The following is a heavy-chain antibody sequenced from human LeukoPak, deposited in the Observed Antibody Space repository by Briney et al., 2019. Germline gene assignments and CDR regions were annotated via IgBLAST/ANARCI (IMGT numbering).Heavy chain of an antibody. CDR2: ISSSSSYI. CDR3: VKRVRYGLGSYYFDY. Sequence: GGSLRLSCAASGFTFSSYSMNWVRQAPGKGLEWVSSISSSSSYIYYADSVKGRFTISRDNSKNTLYLQMNSLTVEDTALYYCVKRVRYGLGSYYFDYWGQGTLVTVSS. CDR1: GFTFSSYS. V-gene: IGHV3-21*04. J-gene: IGHJ4*02. D-gene: IGHD3-10*01.